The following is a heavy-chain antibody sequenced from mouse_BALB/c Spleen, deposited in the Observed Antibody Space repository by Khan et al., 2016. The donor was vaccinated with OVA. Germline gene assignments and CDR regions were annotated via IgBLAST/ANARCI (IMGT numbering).Heavy chain of an antibody. CDR3: AGHGGYYGSSPYFDY. Sequence: EVQLVESGGGLVRPGGSLKLSCAASGFSFSSYSMSWVRQTPEKRLEWVATISSGGSYTYYPDSVKGRFTISRDNAKNTLYLQVNSLRSEDTAMYYCAGHGGYYGSSPYFDYWGQGTTLTVSS. V-gene: IGHV5-9-3*01. D-gene: IGHD1-1*01. J-gene: IGHJ2*01. CDR2: ISSGGSYT. CDR1: GFSFSSYS.